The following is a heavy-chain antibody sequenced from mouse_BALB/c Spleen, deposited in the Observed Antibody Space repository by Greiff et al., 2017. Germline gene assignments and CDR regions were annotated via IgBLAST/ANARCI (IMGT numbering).Heavy chain of an antibody. Sequence: EVKVVESGGGLVKPGGSLKLSCAASGFAFSSYDMSWVRQTPEKRLEWVAYISSGGGSTYYPDTVKGRFTISRDNAKNTLYLQMSSLKSEDTAMYYCARHKYGSWYFDVWGAGTTVTVSS. CDR3: ARHKYGSWYFDV. J-gene: IGHJ1*01. V-gene: IGHV5-12-1*01. CDR2: ISSGGGST. D-gene: IGHD2-1*01. CDR1: GFAFSSYD.